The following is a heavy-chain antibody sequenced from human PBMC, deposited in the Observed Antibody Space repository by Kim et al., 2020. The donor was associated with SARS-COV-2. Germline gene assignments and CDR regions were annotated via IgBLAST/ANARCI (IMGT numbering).Heavy chain of an antibody. J-gene: IGHJ2*01. Sequence: GGSLRLSCAASGFAFSNHGMSWVRHAPGKGLEWVSSISANGGLTYYADSVKGRFTISRENSKNTLFLLMNSLRVDDTAVYYCAKIGLVGNWYFDLWGRGTLVTVSS. V-gene: IGHV3-23*01. CDR2: ISANGGLT. CDR3: AKIGLVGNWYFDL. CDR1: GFAFSNHG. D-gene: IGHD6-19*01.